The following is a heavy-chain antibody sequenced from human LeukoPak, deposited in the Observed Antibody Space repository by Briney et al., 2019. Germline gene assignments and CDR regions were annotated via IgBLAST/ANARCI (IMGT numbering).Heavy chain of an antibody. Sequence: MASETLSLTCTVSGGSISSSSYYWSWIRQPPGKGLEWIGYIYYSGSTNYNPSLKSRVTISVDTSKNQFSLKLSSVTAADTAVYYCARDHFGPLDYWGQGTLVTVSS. CDR2: IYYSGST. CDR3: ARDHFGPLDY. CDR1: GGSISSSSYY. J-gene: IGHJ4*02. D-gene: IGHD3-10*01. V-gene: IGHV4-61*01.